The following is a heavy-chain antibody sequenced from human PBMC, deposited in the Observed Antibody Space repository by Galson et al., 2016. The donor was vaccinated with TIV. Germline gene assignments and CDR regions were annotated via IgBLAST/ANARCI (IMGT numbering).Heavy chain of an antibody. CDR3: ATDLVYYYDSSGYS. D-gene: IGHD3-22*01. Sequence: SVKVSCKAFGYSVSELSMHWVRQAAGKGLEWMGGFDPKTGETVYAQKFQGRVTMTEDTYTDTAYMELTSLRSEDTAVYYCATDLVYYYDSSGYSWGQGTLVTVSA. CDR2: FDPKTGET. CDR1: GYSVSELS. V-gene: IGHV1-24*01. J-gene: IGHJ4*02.